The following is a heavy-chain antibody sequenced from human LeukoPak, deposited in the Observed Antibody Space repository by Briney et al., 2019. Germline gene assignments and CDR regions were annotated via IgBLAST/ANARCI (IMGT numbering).Heavy chain of an antibody. D-gene: IGHD6-19*01. V-gene: IGHV3-7*03. CDR2: IKKDGSEE. CDR3: ARTPGIAVAGTGYFDY. CDR1: GFIFSNYW. J-gene: IGHJ4*02. Sequence: GGSLRLSCTASGFIFSNYWMSWVRQAPGKGLEGGANIKKDGSEEYYVDSVKGRFTISRDNARNSLYLQMNSLRAEDTAVYYCARTPGIAVAGTGYFDYWGQGTLVTVSS.